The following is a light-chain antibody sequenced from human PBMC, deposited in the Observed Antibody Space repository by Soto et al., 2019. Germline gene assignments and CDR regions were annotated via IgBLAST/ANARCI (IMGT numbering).Light chain of an antibody. V-gene: IGLV2-23*01. CDR1: SSDVANYNL. J-gene: IGLJ2*01. Sequence: QSALTQPASVSGSPGQSITISCTGTSSDVANYNLVSWYQHHPGKAPQLIIYATTKRPSGVSNRYSGSKSGNTASLTISGLQAEDEATYYCCSYAGSVTVTFGGGTKLTVL. CDR2: ATT. CDR3: CSYAGSVTVT.